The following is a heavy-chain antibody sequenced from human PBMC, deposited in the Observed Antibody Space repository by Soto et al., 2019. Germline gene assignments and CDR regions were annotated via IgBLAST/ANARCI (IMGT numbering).Heavy chain of an antibody. CDR3: ARASITMVRGVKPFDY. D-gene: IGHD3-10*01. CDR2: IYYSGST. Sequence: SETLSLTCTVSGGSISSGGYYWSWIRQHPGKGLEWIGYIYYSGSTYYNPSLKSRVTISVDTSKNQFSLKLSSVTAADTAVYYCARASITMVRGVKPFDYWGQGALVTVSS. J-gene: IGHJ4*02. V-gene: IGHV4-31*03. CDR1: GGSISSGGYY.